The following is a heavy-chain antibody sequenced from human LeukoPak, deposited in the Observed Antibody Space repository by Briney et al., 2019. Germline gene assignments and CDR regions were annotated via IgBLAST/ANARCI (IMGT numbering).Heavy chain of an antibody. Sequence: ASVKVSCKVSGYTFTDYYMHWVQQAPGKGLEWMGLVDPEDGETIYAEKFQGRVTITADTSTDTAYMELSSLRSEDTAVYYCATGYGDRDYYYYMDVWGKGTTVTVSS. CDR2: VDPEDGET. D-gene: IGHD3-10*01. CDR1: GYTFTDYY. V-gene: IGHV1-69-2*01. J-gene: IGHJ6*03. CDR3: ATGYGDRDYYYYMDV.